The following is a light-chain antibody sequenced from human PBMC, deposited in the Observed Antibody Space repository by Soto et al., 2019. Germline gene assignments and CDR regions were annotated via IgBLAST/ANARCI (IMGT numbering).Light chain of an antibody. CDR3: SSYTRSTTDV. Sequence: ALTQPASVSGSPGQSITISCTGTNSDVGGYNFVSWYQQHPGKAPKLMIYDVSNRPSGVSNRFSGSKSGNTASLTISGLQTEDDADYYCSSYTRSTTDVFGTGTKVTVL. CDR2: DVS. J-gene: IGLJ1*01. V-gene: IGLV2-14*01. CDR1: NSDVGGYNF.